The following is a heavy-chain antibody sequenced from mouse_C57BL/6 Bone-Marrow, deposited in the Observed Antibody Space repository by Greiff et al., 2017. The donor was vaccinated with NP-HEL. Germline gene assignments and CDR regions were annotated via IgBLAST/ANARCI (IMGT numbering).Heavy chain of an antibody. Sequence: QVQLQQSGAELVRPGASVKLSCKASGYTFTDYYINWVKQRPGQGLEWIARIYPGSGNTYYNEKFKGKATLTAEKSSSTAYMQLSSLTSEDSAVYFCARRYDYGLGYFDYWGQGTTLTVSS. CDR1: GYTFTDYY. D-gene: IGHD2-4*01. CDR3: ARRYDYGLGYFDY. CDR2: IYPGSGNT. V-gene: IGHV1-76*01. J-gene: IGHJ2*01.